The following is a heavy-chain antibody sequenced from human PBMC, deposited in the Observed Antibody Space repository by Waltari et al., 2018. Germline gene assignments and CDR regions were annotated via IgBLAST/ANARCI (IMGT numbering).Heavy chain of an antibody. D-gene: IGHD5-18*01. J-gene: IGHJ4*02. CDR2: INGDGYGI. CDR1: GFTFSDYW. Sequence: EVQLVEAGGDLVQPGGSLRLSCADYGFTFSDYWMHWVRQAPGKGLVWVSRINGDGYGITYSDSVQGRFTISRDNTKNTLYLQLNSLRAEDTAVYYCARKGGRGYTYGPFYFDYWGRGTLVTVSS. V-gene: IGHV3-74*03. CDR3: ARKGGRGYTYGPFYFDY.